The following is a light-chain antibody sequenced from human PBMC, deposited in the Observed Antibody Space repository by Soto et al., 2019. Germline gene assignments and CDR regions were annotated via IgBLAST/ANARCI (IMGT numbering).Light chain of an antibody. J-gene: IGLJ2*01. CDR2: DVN. CDR1: GSDICGYNY. Sequence: QSALTQPASVSGSPGQSITISCTGTGSDICGYNYVSWYQQHSGKVPKLMMYDVNNRPSGVSNRFSGSKSGNTASLTISGLQAEDEADYYCSSYTGYSTSVIFGGGTKLTVL. V-gene: IGLV2-14*01. CDR3: SSYTGYSTSVI.